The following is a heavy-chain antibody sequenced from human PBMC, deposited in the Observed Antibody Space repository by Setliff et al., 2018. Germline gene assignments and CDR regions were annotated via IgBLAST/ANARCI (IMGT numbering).Heavy chain of an antibody. CDR2: TIPMFGTT. J-gene: IGHJ3*02. CDR1: GGTFSSYG. V-gene: IGHV1-69*05. D-gene: IGHD3-3*01. CDR3: ARDRYYNSWSGTYITAPHDAFDI. Sequence: SVKVSCKASGGTFSSYGITWVRQAPGQGLEWMGGTIPMFGTTNYAQKFQGRVTIITDASTSTSYMALSSLTSADTAVYYCARDRYYNSWSGTYITAPHDAFDIWGQGTMVTVSS.